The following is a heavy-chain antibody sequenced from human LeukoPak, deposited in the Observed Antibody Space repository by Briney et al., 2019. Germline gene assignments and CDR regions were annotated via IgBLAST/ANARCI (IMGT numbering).Heavy chain of an antibody. V-gene: IGHV3-23*01. D-gene: IGHD2-2*01. CDR3: AKRGSCSSTSCYHHFDY. CDR2: VTGSGSST. J-gene: IGHJ4*02. Sequence: GRSLRLSCEASGFTFSSYGMHWVRQAPGKGLEWVSVVTGSGSSTYYADSVKGRLTISRDNSKNTLYLQMNSLRAEDTAVYYCAKRGSCSSTSCYHHFDYWGQGTLVTVSS. CDR1: GFTFSSYG.